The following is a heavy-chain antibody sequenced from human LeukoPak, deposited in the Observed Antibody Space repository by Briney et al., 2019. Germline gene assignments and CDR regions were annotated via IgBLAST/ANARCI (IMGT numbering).Heavy chain of an antibody. CDR2: INHSGST. CDR1: GGSFSGYY. V-gene: IGHV4-34*01. J-gene: IGHJ4*02. CDR3: ARNTVTTTGIDY. D-gene: IGHD4-11*01. Sequence: SETLSLTCAVYGGSFSGYYWSWIRQPPGKGMEWIGEINHSGSTNYNPSLKSRVTISVDTSKNQFSLKLSSVTAADTAVYYCARNTVTTTGIDYWGQGTLVTVSP.